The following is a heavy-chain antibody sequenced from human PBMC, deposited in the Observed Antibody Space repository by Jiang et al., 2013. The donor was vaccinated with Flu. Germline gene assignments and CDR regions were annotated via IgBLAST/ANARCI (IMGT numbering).Heavy chain of an antibody. CDR3: ARDYVGRYFDY. CDR1: GYSISSGYY. J-gene: IGHJ4*02. Sequence: GSGLVKPSETLSLTCTVSGYSISSGYYWSWIRQPPGKGLEWIGYIYYSGSTYYNPSLKSRVTISVDTSKNQFSLKLSSVTAADTAVYYCARDYVGRYFDYWGQGTLVTVSS. CDR2: IYYSGST. V-gene: IGHV4-31*03. D-gene: IGHD3-16*01.